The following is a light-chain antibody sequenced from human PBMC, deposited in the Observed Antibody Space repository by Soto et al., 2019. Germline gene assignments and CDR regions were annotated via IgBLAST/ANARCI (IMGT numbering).Light chain of an antibody. J-gene: IGLJ1*01. CDR3: CSYAGSSTFYV. CDR1: SSDFGSYNL. CDR2: EVS. Sequence: QSVLTQPASVSGSPGQSITISCTGTSSDFGSYNLVSWYQQHPGKAPKLMIYEVSKRPSGVSNRFSGSKSGNTASLTISGLQAEDEADYYCCSYAGSSTFYVFGTGTKVT. V-gene: IGLV2-23*02.